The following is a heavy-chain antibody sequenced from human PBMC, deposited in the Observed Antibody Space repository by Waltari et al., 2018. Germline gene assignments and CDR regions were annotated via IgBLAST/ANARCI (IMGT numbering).Heavy chain of an antibody. CDR1: GSSFTDAW. D-gene: IGHD5-12*01. Sequence: DVQLVESGGGGVKPGGSRRRSCSASGSSFTDAWMNWVRQAPGRGLEWIGHIKDKADGGTIDYAAPVKGRFTISRDDSKNMTYLQMNSLKPDDTGVYFCLYDPSVWGQGTLVTVSS. CDR3: LYDPSV. CDR2: IKDKADGGTI. V-gene: IGHV3-15*07. J-gene: IGHJ4*02.